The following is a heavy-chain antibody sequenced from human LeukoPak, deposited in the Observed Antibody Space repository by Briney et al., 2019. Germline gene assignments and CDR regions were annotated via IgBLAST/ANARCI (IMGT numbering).Heavy chain of an antibody. V-gene: IGHV4-4*07. J-gene: IGHJ4*02. Sequence: PSETLSLTCTVSGGSISSYYWSWIRQPAGKGLESIGHISTSGSTNYNPSLKSRVTISLDTSKNHFSLRLSSVTAADTTVYYCARDREVGATGYYFDYWGQGTLVTVSS. CDR1: GGSISSYY. D-gene: IGHD1-26*01. CDR2: ISTSGST. CDR3: ARDREVGATGYYFDY.